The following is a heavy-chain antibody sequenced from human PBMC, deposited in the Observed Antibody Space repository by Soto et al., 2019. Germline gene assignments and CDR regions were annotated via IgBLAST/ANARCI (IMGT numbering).Heavy chain of an antibody. CDR1: GFTFSSYA. D-gene: IGHD6-6*01. Sequence: EVPLLESGGGLVQPGGSLRLSCAASGFTFSSYAMSWVRQAPGKGLEWVSAISGSGGSTYYADSVKGRFTISRDNSKNTLYLQMNSLRAEDTAVYYCAKDYEGSSSGGEYYYYGMDVWGQGTTVTVSS. V-gene: IGHV3-23*01. J-gene: IGHJ6*02. CDR2: ISGSGGST. CDR3: AKDYEGSSSGGEYYYYGMDV.